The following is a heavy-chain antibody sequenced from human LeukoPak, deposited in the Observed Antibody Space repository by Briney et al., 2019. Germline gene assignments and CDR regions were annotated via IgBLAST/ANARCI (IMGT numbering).Heavy chain of an antibody. CDR3: ARDGVEMATYYYYAMDV. CDR1: GFTFTSYG. J-gene: IGHJ6*02. D-gene: IGHD5-24*01. V-gene: IGHV1-18*04. CDR2: ICAYSGNT. Sequence: ASVKVSCKASGFTFTSYGFNWVRQAPGQGLEWMGWICAYSGNTNFAQKFQGRVTMTTDTSTRTVYMELRSLRSDDTAVYYCARDGVEMATYYYYAMDVWGQGTTVTVSS.